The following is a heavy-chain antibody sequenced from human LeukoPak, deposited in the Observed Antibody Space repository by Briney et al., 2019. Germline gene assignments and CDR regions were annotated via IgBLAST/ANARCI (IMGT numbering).Heavy chain of an antibody. V-gene: IGHV4-39*02. CDR2: IYYSGST. CDR1: GGSISSSSYY. CDR3: AREYYDSSGYSRGFDY. J-gene: IGHJ4*02. D-gene: IGHD3-22*01. Sequence: PSETLSLTCTVSGGSISSSSYYWGWIRQPPGKGLEWIGSIYYSGSTYYNPSLKSRVTISVDTSKNQFSLKLSSVTAADTAVYYCAREYYDSSGYSRGFDYWGQGTLVTVSS.